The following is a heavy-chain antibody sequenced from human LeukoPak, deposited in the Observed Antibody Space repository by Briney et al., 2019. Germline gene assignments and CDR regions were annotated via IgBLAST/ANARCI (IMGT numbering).Heavy chain of an antibody. CDR2: ISGSGANT. D-gene: IGHD6-13*01. CDR3: AKYPASGGYFDY. J-gene: IGHJ4*02. Sequence: GSLRLSCAASGITFSTYSMSWVRLAPGKGLEWVSGISGSGANTYYADSVKGRFTISRDNSKNTLYLQMNSLRAEDTAVFYCAKYPASGGYFDYWGQGTLVTVSS. CDR1: GITFSTYS. V-gene: IGHV3-23*01.